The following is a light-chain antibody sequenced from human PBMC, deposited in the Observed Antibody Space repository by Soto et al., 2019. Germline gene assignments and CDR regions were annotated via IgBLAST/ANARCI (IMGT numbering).Light chain of an antibody. V-gene: IGLV2-14*01. CDR1: TSDVGRYNY. CDR2: DVS. J-gene: IGLJ1*01. CDR3: NSYTSSSTYV. Sequence: QSALTQPASVSGSPGQSITISCTGTTSDVGRYNYVSWYQQHPGKAPKLIIYDVSNRPSGVSNRFSGSKSGNTASLTISGLQAEDEADYYCNSYTSSSTYVLGTGTKLTVL.